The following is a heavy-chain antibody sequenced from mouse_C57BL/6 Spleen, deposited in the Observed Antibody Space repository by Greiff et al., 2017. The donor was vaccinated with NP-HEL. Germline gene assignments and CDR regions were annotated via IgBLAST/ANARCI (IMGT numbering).Heavy chain of an antibody. J-gene: IGHJ1*03. Sequence: VQLQQSGPELVKPGASVKISCKASGYSFTGYYMNWVKQSPEKSLEWIGEINPSTGGTTYNQKFKAKATLTVDKSSSTAYMQLKSLTSEDSAVYYCARYGTYFDVWGTGTTVTVSS. CDR3: ARYGTYFDV. CDR1: GYSFTGYY. CDR2: INPSTGGT. D-gene: IGHD1-1*01. V-gene: IGHV1-42*01.